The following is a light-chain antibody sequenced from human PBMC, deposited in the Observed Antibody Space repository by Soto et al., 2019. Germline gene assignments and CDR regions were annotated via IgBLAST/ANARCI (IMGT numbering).Light chain of an antibody. V-gene: IGKV1-39*01. CDR1: QSISRY. J-gene: IGKJ4*01. CDR2: AAS. Sequence: DKQMTQSPSSLSAFVGDRVTITFRAIQSISRYLNWYQQKQGKXPKXLIYAASSLQSGVPSRFSGSGSGTDLTITISSLRPEDGETYYGQQRYTVPRTFGGGTKVDIK. CDR3: QQRYTVPRT.